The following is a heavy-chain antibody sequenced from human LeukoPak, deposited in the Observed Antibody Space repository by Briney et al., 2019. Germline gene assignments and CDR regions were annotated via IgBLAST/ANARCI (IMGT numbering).Heavy chain of an antibody. Sequence: SETLSLTCAVSGGSISSSNWWSWVRQPPGKGLEWIGEIYHSGSTHYNPSLKSRVTISVDKSKNHFSLKLSSVTAADTAVYYCARGVSRYYYDSSGYYYFDYWGQGTLVTVSS. CDR1: GGSISSSNW. J-gene: IGHJ4*02. CDR2: IYHSGST. V-gene: IGHV4-4*02. D-gene: IGHD3-22*01. CDR3: ARGVSRYYYDSSGYYYFDY.